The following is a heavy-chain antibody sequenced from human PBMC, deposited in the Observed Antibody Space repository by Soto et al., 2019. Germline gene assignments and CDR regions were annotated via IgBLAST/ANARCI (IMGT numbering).Heavy chain of an antibody. CDR3: AREGNSGSYSYYFDY. V-gene: IGHV4-4*02. CDR1: GGSISSSNW. J-gene: IGHJ4*02. CDR2: IYHSGST. Sequence: QVQLQESGPGLVKPSGTLSLTCAVSGGSISSSNWWSWVRQPPGKGLEWIGEIYHSGSTNYNPSLKSRVTISVDKSKNQFSLKLSSVTAADTAVHYCAREGNSGSYSYYFDYWGQGTLVTVSS. D-gene: IGHD1-26*01.